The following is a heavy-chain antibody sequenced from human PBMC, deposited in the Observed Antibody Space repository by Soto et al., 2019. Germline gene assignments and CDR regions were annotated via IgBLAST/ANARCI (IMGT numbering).Heavy chain of an antibody. CDR3: AKDPMGYYYGSGSYSSYNWFDP. CDR2: ISGSGGST. D-gene: IGHD3-10*01. J-gene: IGHJ5*02. V-gene: IGHV3-23*01. CDR1: GFTFSSYA. Sequence: PGGSLRLSCAASGFTFSSYAMSWVRQAPGKGLEWVSAISGSGGSTYYADSVKGRFTISRDNSKNTLYLQMNSLRAEDTAVYYCAKDPMGYYYGSGSYSSYNWFDPWGQGTLVTVSS.